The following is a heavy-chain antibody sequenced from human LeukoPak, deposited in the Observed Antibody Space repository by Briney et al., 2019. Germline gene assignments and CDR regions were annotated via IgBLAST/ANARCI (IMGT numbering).Heavy chain of an antibody. J-gene: IGHJ4*02. CDR2: IWYDGSNK. CDR3: ARGDPHYYDSSGYYPY. CDR1: GFTFSSYG. Sequence: GRSLRLSCAASGFTFSSYGMHWVRQAPGKGLEWVAVIWYDGSNKYYADSVKGRLTISRDNSKNTLYLQMNSLRAEDTAVYYCARGDPHYYDSSGYYPYWGQGTLVTVSS. D-gene: IGHD3-22*01. V-gene: IGHV3-33*01.